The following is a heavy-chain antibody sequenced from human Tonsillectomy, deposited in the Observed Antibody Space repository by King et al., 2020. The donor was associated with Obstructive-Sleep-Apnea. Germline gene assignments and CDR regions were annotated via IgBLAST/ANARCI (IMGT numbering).Heavy chain of an antibody. CDR2: IYSGGST. CDR1: GFTVSSNY. V-gene: IGHV3-53*04. J-gene: IGHJ4*02. Sequence: VQLVESGGGLVQPGGSLRLSCAASGFTVSSNYMSWVRQAPGKGLEWGSVIYSGGSTYYADSVKGRFTISRHNSKNTLYLQMNSLRAEDTAVYYCARGHYYYDSSGYYLPDYWGQGTLVTVSS. D-gene: IGHD3-22*01. CDR3: ARGHYYYDSSGYYLPDY.